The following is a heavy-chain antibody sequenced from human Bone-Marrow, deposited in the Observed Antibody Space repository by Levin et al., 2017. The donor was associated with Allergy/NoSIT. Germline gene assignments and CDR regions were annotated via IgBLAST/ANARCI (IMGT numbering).Heavy chain of an antibody. CDR1: GFTFSSYS. V-gene: IGHV3-48*04. CDR2: ISSSSSTI. CDR3: ARDCTAMAACTKVSYYGMDV. Sequence: GESLKISCAASGFTFSSYSMNWVRQAPGKGLEWVSYISSSSSTIYYADSVKGRFTISRDNAKNSLYLQMNSLRAEDTAVYYCARDCTAMAACTKVSYYGMDVWGQGTTVTVSS. D-gene: IGHD5-18*01. J-gene: IGHJ6*02.